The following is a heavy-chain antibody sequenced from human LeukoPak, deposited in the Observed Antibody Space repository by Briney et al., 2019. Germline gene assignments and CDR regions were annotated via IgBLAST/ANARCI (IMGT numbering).Heavy chain of an antibody. CDR2: INPSGGST. J-gene: IGHJ4*02. V-gene: IGHV1-46*01. CDR1: GYTFTTYY. CDR3: ARNLYSSGYYVQGPWDY. Sequence: ASVTVSFTASGYTFTTYYMHWVRQAPGQGLEWMGMINPSGGSTSYAQKFQGRVTMTRDTSTSTVYMELSSLRSEDTAVYYCARNLYSSGYYVQGPWDYWGQGTLVTVSS. D-gene: IGHD3-22*01.